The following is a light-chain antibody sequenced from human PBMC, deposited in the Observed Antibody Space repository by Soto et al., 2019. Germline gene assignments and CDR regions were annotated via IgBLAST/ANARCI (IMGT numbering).Light chain of an antibody. V-gene: IGKV1-5*01. CDR2: DAS. CDR3: QQYNSWLRLFA. J-gene: IGKJ3*01. CDR1: QSIRSW. Sequence: DIQMTQSPSTLSASVGDRVTITCRASQSIRSWLAWYQQKPGKAPKLLIYDASSVESGVPSRFSGSGSGTEFTLTISSLPPDDFATYYGQQYNSWLRLFAFGPGTKVEIK.